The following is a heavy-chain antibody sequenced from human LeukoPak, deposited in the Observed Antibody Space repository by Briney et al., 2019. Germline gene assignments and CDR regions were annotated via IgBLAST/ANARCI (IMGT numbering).Heavy chain of an antibody. V-gene: IGHV3-23*01. Sequence: GGSLRLSCAASGFTFSKHGMNWVRQAPGKGLEWVSGISPSGDITYYADSVKGRFTISRDDSKNTLYLQMKSLRAEDRAVYYCAKGENLADRNSGILYYWGQGTLVTVSS. D-gene: IGHD1/OR15-1a*01. CDR1: GFTFSKHG. CDR2: ISPSGDIT. CDR3: AKGENLADRNSGILYY. J-gene: IGHJ4*02.